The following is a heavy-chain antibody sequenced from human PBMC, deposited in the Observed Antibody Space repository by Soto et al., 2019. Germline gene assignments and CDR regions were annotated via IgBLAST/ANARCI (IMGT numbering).Heavy chain of an antibody. CDR3: ARGEAGNWGGY. CDR2: ISYDGSNK. D-gene: IGHD7-27*01. Sequence: QVQLVESGGGVVQPGRSLRLSCAASGFTISSYAMHWVRQAPGKGLEWVAVISYDGSNKYYADSVKGRFTISRDNSKNTLYLQMNSLRAEDTAVYYCARGEAGNWGGYWGQGTLVTVSS. CDR1: GFTISSYA. J-gene: IGHJ4*02. V-gene: IGHV3-30-3*01.